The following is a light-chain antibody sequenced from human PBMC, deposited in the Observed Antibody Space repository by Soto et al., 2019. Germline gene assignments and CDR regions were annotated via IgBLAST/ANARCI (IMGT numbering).Light chain of an antibody. J-gene: IGKJ2*01. CDR2: GAS. Sequence: DIELTQSPGTLSSSPGERATLSCRASQSVSSRYLAWYQQKPGQAPRLLIDGASGRPTGLPERFSGSGSRTDFTLTISRLEPEDFADYCCQRYGSSPYTFAQGTKLEIK. CDR3: QRYGSSPYT. CDR1: QSVSSRY. V-gene: IGKV3-20*01.